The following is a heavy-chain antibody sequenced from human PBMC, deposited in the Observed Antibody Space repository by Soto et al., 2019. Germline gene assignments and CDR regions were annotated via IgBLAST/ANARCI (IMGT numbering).Heavy chain of an antibody. CDR2: ISDIGGTT. J-gene: IGHJ4*02. D-gene: IGHD6-19*01. V-gene: IGHV3-23*01. Sequence: EVQLLESGGGLVQPGGSLRLSCAASGFTFNSYAMSWVRQAPGKGLEWVSAISDIGGTTYYADSVKGRFTISRDNSKNTLYLQMNSLRAEDPAVYYCAREYSSAWKTLDYWGQGTLVTVSS. CDR1: GFTFNSYA. CDR3: AREYSSAWKTLDY.